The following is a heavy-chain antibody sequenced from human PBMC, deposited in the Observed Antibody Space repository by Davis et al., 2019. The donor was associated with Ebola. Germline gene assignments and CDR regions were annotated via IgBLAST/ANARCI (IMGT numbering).Heavy chain of an antibody. D-gene: IGHD4-17*01. Sequence: GESLKISCAASGFTFSSYGMHWVRQAPGKGLEWVAVIWYDGSNKYYADSVKGRFTISRDNSKNTAYLQMNSLKTEDTAVYYCTLTVTSFDYWGQGTLVTVSS. J-gene: IGHJ4*02. CDR3: TLTVTSFDY. V-gene: IGHV3-33*01. CDR2: IWYDGSNK. CDR1: GFTFSSYG.